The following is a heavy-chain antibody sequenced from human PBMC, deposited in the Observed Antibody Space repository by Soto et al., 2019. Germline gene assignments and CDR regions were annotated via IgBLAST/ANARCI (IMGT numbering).Heavy chain of an antibody. V-gene: IGHV4-39*02. Sequence: PSETLSLTCTVSGGSITTSGDYWGWVRQPPGKGLEWIGSTYYSGSTYYNPFLKSRVSMSVDTSKNQFSLKLNSVTAADTAVYFCAREGTSCCYTFLHWGQGTLVTVSS. D-gene: IGHD2-2*01. CDR1: GGSITTSGDY. CDR2: TYYSGST. CDR3: AREGTSCCYTFLH. J-gene: IGHJ4*02.